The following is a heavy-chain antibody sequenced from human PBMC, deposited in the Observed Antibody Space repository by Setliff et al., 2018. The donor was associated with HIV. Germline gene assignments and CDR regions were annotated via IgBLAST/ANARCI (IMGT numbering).Heavy chain of an antibody. J-gene: IGHJ3*02. Sequence: SETLSLTCTVSGGSLTISNYYWSWIRQPPGKGLEWIGYNYNRGSTSSNPSLRSRVTISRDTSKNQFSLKLSSVTAADTAVYYCAGDAGYSLEDAFDIWGQGTMVTVSS. CDR1: GGSLTISNYY. D-gene: IGHD3-22*01. CDR2: NYNRGST. CDR3: AGDAGYSLEDAFDI. V-gene: IGHV4-61*01.